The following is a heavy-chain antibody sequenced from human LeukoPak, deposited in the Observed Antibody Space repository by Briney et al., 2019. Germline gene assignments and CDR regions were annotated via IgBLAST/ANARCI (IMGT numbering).Heavy chain of an antibody. CDR2: ISYDGSNK. J-gene: IGHJ4*02. D-gene: IGHD1-26*01. V-gene: IGHV3-30*18. CDR3: AKEGSSGSYYYFDY. Sequence: PGGSLRLSCAASGFTFSSYGMHWVRQAPGKGLEWVAVISYDGSNKYYADSVKGRFTISRDNSKNTLYLQMNSLRAEDTAVYYCAKEGSSGSYYYFDYWGQGTLVTVSS. CDR1: GFTFSSYG.